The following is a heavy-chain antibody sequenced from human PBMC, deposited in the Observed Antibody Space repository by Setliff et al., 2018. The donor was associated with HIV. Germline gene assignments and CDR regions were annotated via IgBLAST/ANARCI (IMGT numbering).Heavy chain of an antibody. J-gene: IGHJ5*01. D-gene: IGHD5-18*01. CDR1: GGSISSYY. V-gene: IGHV4-59*08. Sequence: TLSLTCTVSGGSISSYYWSWIRQPPGKGLEWIGYIYYSGSTNYNPSLQSRVTISVDTSKNHFSLKLTSVTAADTAVYYCARYSYGYVRDLRFDPWGQGTLVTVSS. CDR3: ARYSYGYVRDLRFDP. CDR2: IYYSGST.